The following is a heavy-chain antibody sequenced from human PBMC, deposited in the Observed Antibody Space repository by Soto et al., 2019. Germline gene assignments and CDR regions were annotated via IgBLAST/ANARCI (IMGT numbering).Heavy chain of an antibody. Sequence: QVQLVESGGGVVQPGRSLRLSCAASGFSFSSFGMHWVRQAPGKGLEWVAFNSYDGSNKYYADSVKGRFTISRDSSEKTLYLQMNRLRPEDTAVYYCAKAMGELSPESYDYWGQGTLVTVYS. D-gene: IGHD3-16*02. J-gene: IGHJ4*02. V-gene: IGHV3-30*18. CDR3: AKAMGELSPESYDY. CDR1: GFSFSSFG. CDR2: NSYDGSNK.